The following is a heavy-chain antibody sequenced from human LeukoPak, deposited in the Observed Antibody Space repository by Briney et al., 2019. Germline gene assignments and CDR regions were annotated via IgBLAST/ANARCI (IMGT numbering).Heavy chain of an antibody. D-gene: IGHD2-15*01. V-gene: IGHV3-33*01. CDR1: GFTFSSYG. CDR2: IWYDGSNK. Sequence: GGSLRLSCAASGFTFSSYGMHWVRQAPGKGLEWVAVIWYDGSNKYYADSVKGRFTISRDNSKNTLYLQMNSLRAEDTAVYYCARVSVQTDCSGGSCYSDDRFDPWGQGTLVTVSS. J-gene: IGHJ5*02. CDR3: ARVSVQTDCSGGSCYSDDRFDP.